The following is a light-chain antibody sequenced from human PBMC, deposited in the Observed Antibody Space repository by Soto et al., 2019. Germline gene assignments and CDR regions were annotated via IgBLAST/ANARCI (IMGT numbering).Light chain of an antibody. V-gene: IGKV1-5*01. CDR2: DAS. Sequence: DIQMTQSPSTLSASVGDRVSITCRASQTIGRWLAWYQQKSGKAPKLLIFDASGLESGVPSRFSGSGSGTEFTLTISSLQPDDVATYYRQQYNSYFQTFGQGTKVEIK. CDR1: QTIGRW. J-gene: IGKJ1*01. CDR3: QQYNSYFQT.